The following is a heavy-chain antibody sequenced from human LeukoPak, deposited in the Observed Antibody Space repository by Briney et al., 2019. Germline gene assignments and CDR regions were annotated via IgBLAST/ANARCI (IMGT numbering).Heavy chain of an antibody. CDR1: GGSLSSGSYY. D-gene: IGHD6-13*01. J-gene: IGHJ5*02. V-gene: IGHV4-61*02. CDR3: AREVAAAGCWFDP. Sequence: SQTLSLTCTVSGGSLSSGSYYWGWIRQPAGKGLEWIERIYTSGSTNYNPSLKSRVTISVDTSKNQFSLKLSSVTAADTAVYYCAREVAAAGCWFDPWGQGTLVTVSS. CDR2: IYTSGST.